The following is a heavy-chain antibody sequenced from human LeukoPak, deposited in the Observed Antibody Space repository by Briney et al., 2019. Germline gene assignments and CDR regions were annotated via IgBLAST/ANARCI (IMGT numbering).Heavy chain of an antibody. CDR3: ARQPEFSRSSNDS. Sequence: PSETLSLTCTVSGGSISSSTYYWGWIRQPPGKGLEWIGTMYYSGSTYSNPSLKSRVTMSVDTSNNQFSLKLSSVTAADTAVYYCARQPEFSRSSNDSWGQGTLVTVSS. D-gene: IGHD6-6*01. V-gene: IGHV4-39*01. J-gene: IGHJ4*02. CDR2: MYYSGST. CDR1: GGSISSSTYY.